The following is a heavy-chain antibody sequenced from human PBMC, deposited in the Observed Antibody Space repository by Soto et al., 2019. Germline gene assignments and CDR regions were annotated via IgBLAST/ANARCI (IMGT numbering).Heavy chain of an antibody. V-gene: IGHV4-31*03. CDR1: GGSISSGGYY. D-gene: IGHD2-15*01. Sequence: SESLSLTCTVSGGSISSGGYYWSWIRQHPGKGLEWFGYIYDSGSTYYNPSLKSRVTISVDTSKNQFSLKLSSVTAADTAVYYCARMSLGYCSGGSCDSSGYYYYYYGMDVWGQGTTVTVSS. CDR2: IYDSGST. J-gene: IGHJ6*02. CDR3: ARMSLGYCSGGSCDSSGYYYYYYGMDV.